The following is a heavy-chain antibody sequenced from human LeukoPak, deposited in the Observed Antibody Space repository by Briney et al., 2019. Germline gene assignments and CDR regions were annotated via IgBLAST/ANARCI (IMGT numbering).Heavy chain of an antibody. J-gene: IGHJ6*02. CDR3: ARVRLDFRPYSSRLGNYYYGLDV. Sequence: PAETLSLTCAVSGGSFRNYYWTWIRQPPGKGLEWIGEINHSGSTTYNPSLKSRVTLSVDTSENQFSLKLSSVTAADTARYHCARVRLDFRPYSSRLGNYYYGLDVWGQGTTVTVSS. D-gene: IGHD2-2*01. CDR1: GGSFRNYY. V-gene: IGHV4-34*01. CDR2: INHSGST.